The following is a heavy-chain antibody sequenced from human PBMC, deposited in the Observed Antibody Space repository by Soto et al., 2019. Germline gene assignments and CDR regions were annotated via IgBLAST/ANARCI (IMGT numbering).Heavy chain of an antibody. D-gene: IGHD3-10*01. CDR3: AKTSRITMVRGVYVDY. Sequence: PGGSLRLSCAASGFTFSSYAMSWIRQAPGKGLEWVSAISGSGGSTYYADSVKGRFTISRDNSKNTLYLQMNSLRAEDTAVYYCAKTSRITMVRGVYVDYWGQGTLVTVSS. CDR1: GFTFSSYA. CDR2: ISGSGGST. J-gene: IGHJ4*02. V-gene: IGHV3-23*01.